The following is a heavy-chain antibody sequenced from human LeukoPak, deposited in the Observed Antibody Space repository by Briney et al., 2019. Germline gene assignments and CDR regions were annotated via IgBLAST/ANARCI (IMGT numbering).Heavy chain of an antibody. V-gene: IGHV4-39*01. CDR1: GDSIRGSLYY. Sequence: SETLSLTCTVSGDSIRGSLYYWGWIRQPPGKGLEWVGGMSYTGSAYYNPSLKSRVTISVDTSMNQFSLRVTYVTAADTSVYYCARQGDIDVVPDLQGRFDYWGQGALVTVSS. D-gene: IGHD2-2*01. J-gene: IGHJ4*02. CDR2: MSYTGSA. CDR3: ARQGDIDVVPDLQGRFDY.